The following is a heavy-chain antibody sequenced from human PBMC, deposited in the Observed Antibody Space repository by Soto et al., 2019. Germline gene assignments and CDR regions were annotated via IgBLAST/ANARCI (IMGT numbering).Heavy chain of an antibody. CDR1: GFTFSSYA. Sequence: PGGSLRLSCEASGFTFSSYAMSWVRQAPGQGLEWVSAISGSGGSTYYADSVKGRFTISRDNSKNTLYLQMNSLRAEDTAVYYCAKDGAVAGLVGFWLGGMDVWGQGTTVTVSS. J-gene: IGHJ6*02. V-gene: IGHV3-23*01. CDR2: ISGSGGST. D-gene: IGHD6-19*01. CDR3: AKDGAVAGLVGFWLGGMDV.